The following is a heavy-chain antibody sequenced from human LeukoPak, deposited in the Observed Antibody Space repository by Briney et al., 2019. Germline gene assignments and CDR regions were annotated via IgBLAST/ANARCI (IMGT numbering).Heavy chain of an antibody. CDR3: ARDVVDGMDV. CDR1: GFTFSDYH. CDR2: IYSGGST. J-gene: IGHJ6*02. D-gene: IGHD2-15*01. Sequence: GGSLRLSCVVSGFTFSDYHMNWVRQAPGKGLEWVSVIYSGGSTYYADSVKGRFTISRDNSKNTLYLQMNSLRAEDTAVYYCARDVVDGMDVWGQGTTVTVSS. V-gene: IGHV3-53*01.